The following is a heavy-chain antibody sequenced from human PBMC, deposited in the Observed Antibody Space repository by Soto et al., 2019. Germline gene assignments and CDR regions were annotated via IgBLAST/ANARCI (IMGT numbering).Heavy chain of an antibody. CDR3: ARDLEAVAGTRVNY. CDR2: IKQDGSEK. J-gene: IGHJ4*02. V-gene: IGHV3-7*01. D-gene: IGHD6-19*01. Sequence: GGSLRLSSAASGFTFSSYWMSWVRQAPGKGLEWVANIKQDGSEKYYVDSVKGRFTISRDNAKNSLYLQMNSLRAEDTAVYYCARDLEAVAGTRVNYWGQGTLVTVSS. CDR1: GFTFSSYW.